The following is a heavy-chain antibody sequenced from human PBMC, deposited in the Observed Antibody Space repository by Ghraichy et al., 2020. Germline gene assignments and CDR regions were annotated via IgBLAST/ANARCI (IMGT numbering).Heavy chain of an antibody. CDR1: GGSFSGYY. D-gene: IGHD6-19*01. J-gene: IGHJ2*01. V-gene: IGHV4-34*01. CDR2: INHSGST. CDR3: ARATPHDAPYSSGWYGWVQRYWYFDL. Sequence: SQTLSLTCAVYGGSFSGYYWSWIRQPPGKGLEWIGEINHSGSTNYNPSLKSRVTISVDTSKNQFSLKLSSVTAADTAVYYCARATPHDAPYSSGWYGWVQRYWYFDLWGRGTLVTVSS.